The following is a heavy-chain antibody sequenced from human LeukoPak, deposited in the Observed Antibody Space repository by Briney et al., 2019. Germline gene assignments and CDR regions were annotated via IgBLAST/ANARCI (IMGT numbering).Heavy chain of an antibody. CDR1: GYTFTSYG. V-gene: IGHV1-18*01. J-gene: IGHJ5*02. D-gene: IGHD5-12*01. Sequence: ASVKVSCKASGYTFTSYGISWVRQAPGQGLEWMGWISAYNGNTNYAQELQGRVTMTTDTSTSTAYMELRSLRSDDTAVYYCARDLVAISSGYDTNWFDPWGQGTLVTVSS. CDR3: ARDLVAISSGYDTNWFDP. CDR2: ISAYNGNT.